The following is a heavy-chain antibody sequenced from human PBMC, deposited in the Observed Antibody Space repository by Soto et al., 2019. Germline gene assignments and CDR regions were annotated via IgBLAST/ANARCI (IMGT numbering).Heavy chain of an antibody. CDR1: GGTFSSYA. Sequence: QVQLVQSGAEVQKPGSSVKVSCKASGGTFSSYAISWVRQAPGQGLEWMGGIIPIFGTANYAQKFQGRVTITADESTSTAYMELSSLRSEDTAVYYCARDRVVPAATHYYGMDVWGQGTTVTVSS. V-gene: IGHV1-69*01. J-gene: IGHJ6*02. D-gene: IGHD2-2*01. CDR2: IIPIFGTA. CDR3: ARDRVVPAATHYYGMDV.